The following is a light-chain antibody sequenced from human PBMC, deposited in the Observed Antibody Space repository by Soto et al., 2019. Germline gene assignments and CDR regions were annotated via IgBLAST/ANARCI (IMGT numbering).Light chain of an antibody. CDR2: RNE. V-gene: IGLV1-44*01. Sequence: QSVLTQPPSASGTPGQTVTISCSGSSSNVGSNTVNWYQHLAGTAPKLLIYRNEKRHSGVPARFSGSKSGTSASLAISGLQSDDEDYYFCAAWDDGLTGVIFGGGTKLTVL. CDR1: SSNVGSNT. CDR3: AAWDDGLTGVI. J-gene: IGLJ2*01.